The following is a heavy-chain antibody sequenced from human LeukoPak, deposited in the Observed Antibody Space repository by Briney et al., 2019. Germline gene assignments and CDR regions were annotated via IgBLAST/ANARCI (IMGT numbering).Heavy chain of an antibody. Sequence: SETLCLTCTVSGGSLSSSSYYWGWIRQPPGKGLEWIGSIYYSGSTYHNPSLKSRVTISVDTSKNQFSLKLSSVTAADTAVYYCARGGLAVATIDYWGQGTLVTVSS. CDR2: IYYSGST. CDR1: GGSLSSSSYY. J-gene: IGHJ4*02. V-gene: IGHV4-39*07. CDR3: ARGGLAVATIDY. D-gene: IGHD6-19*01.